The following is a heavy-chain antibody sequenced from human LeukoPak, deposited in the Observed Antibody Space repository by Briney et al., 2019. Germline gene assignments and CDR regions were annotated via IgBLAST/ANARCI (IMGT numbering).Heavy chain of an antibody. V-gene: IGHV4-34*01. CDR3: ARRLWKDFDY. Sequence: PSETLSLTCAVYGGSFSGYYWSWIRQPPGKGLEWIGEINHSGSTNYNPSLKSRVTISVDTSKNQFSLKLSSVTAADTAVYYCARRLWKDFDYWGQGTLVTVSS. CDR2: INHSGST. CDR1: GGSFSGYY. J-gene: IGHJ4*02. D-gene: IGHD5-18*01.